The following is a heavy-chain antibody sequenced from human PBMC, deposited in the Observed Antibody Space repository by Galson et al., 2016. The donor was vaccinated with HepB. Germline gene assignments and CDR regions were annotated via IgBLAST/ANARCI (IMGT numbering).Heavy chain of an antibody. Sequence: SLRLSCAAAGFTVSDYPVTWVRQAPGKGLECVSVIFGRGNTYYADSVEGRFTISRNNTSNTVYLQMNSLSTEDTAVYYCSGSGGNSVWGQGTLVTVSS. CDR1: GFTVSDYP. V-gene: IGHV3-53*01. J-gene: IGHJ4*02. CDR3: SGSGGNSV. CDR2: IFGRGNT. D-gene: IGHD4-23*01.